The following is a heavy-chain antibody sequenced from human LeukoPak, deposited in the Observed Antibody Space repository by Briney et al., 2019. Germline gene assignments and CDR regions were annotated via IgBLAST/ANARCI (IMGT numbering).Heavy chain of an antibody. CDR3: AKAWYFDWLWVFDY. D-gene: IGHD3-9*01. CDR2: ISGSGGST. J-gene: IGHJ4*02. Sequence: GGSLRLSCAASGFTFSSYAMSWVGQAPGKGLEWVSAISGSGGSTYYADSVKGRFTISRDNSKNTLYPQMNSLRAEDTAAYYCAKAWYFDWLWVFDYRGQGTLVTVSS. V-gene: IGHV3-23*01. CDR1: GFTFSSYA.